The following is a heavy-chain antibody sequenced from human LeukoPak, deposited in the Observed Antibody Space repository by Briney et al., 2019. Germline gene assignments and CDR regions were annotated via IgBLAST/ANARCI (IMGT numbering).Heavy chain of an antibody. CDR1: GFTFSSYA. J-gene: IGHJ4*02. CDR3: AKDQKSIAATGYDY. CDR2: ISASGGTT. D-gene: IGHD6-13*01. V-gene: IGHV3-23*01. Sequence: GGSLRLSCAASGFTFSSYAMSWVRQAPGKGLEWVSAISASGGTTYYADSVKGRFTISRDNSKNTLFLQMNSLRADDTAVYFCAKDQKSIAATGYDYWGQGTLVTVSS.